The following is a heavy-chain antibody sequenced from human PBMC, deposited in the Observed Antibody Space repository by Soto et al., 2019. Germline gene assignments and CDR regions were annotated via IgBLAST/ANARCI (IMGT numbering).Heavy chain of an antibody. V-gene: IGHV4-31*03. Sequence: SENLSITCTYSGGSIIIGGYYLRWIRQHPGKGLEWIGYIYYSGITYYNPSLKSRVTISVDTSKNQFSLKLSSVTAADTAVYYRARWGSSSTYQFDYWGQGTLLIV. D-gene: IGHD6-6*01. CDR1: GGSIIIGGYY. J-gene: IGHJ4*02. CDR3: ARWGSSSTYQFDY. CDR2: IYYSGIT.